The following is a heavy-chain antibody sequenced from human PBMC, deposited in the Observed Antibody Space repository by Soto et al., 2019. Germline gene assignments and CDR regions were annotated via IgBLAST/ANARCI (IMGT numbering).Heavy chain of an antibody. V-gene: IGHV4-59*01. J-gene: IGHJ6*03. D-gene: IGHD2-15*01. CDR3: ARDATDDYYYYMDV. Sequence: SETLSLTCTVSGGSISSYYWSWIRQPPGKGLEWIGYIYYSGSTNYNPSLKSRVTISVDTSKNQFSLKLSSVTAADTAVYYCARDATDDYYYYMDVWGKGTTVTVS. CDR1: GGSISSYY. CDR2: IYYSGST.